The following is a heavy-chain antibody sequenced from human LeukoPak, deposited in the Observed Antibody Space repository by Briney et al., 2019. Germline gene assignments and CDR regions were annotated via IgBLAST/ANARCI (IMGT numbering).Heavy chain of an antibody. J-gene: IGHJ6*03. CDR2: ISGSGGST. V-gene: IGHV3-23*01. D-gene: IGHD3-10*01. Sequence: PGGSLRLSCAASGFTFSSYAMSWVRQAPGKGLEWVSAISGSGGSTYYADSVKGRFTISRDNAKDTRYLQMNSLRAEDTAVYYCARDHRGSGSRYYYYYMDVWGKGTTVTISS. CDR3: ARDHRGSGSRYYYYYMDV. CDR1: GFTFSSYA.